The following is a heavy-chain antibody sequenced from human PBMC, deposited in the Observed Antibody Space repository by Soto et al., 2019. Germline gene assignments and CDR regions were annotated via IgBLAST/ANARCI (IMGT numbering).Heavy chain of an antibody. Sequence: XXSLRLSFAASGFTFSSYWMAWVRQAPGKGLEWVSAISGSGGSTYYADSVKGRFTISRDNSKNTLYLQMNSLRAEDTAVYYCAKDVRSGWAYYFDYWGQGTLVTVSS. J-gene: IGHJ4*02. V-gene: IGHV3-23*01. CDR2: ISGSGGST. D-gene: IGHD3-9*01. CDR3: AKDVRSGWAYYFDY. CDR1: GFTFSSYW.